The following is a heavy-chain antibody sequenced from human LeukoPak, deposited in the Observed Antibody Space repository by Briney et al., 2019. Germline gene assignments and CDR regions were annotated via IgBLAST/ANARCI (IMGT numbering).Heavy chain of an antibody. CDR1: GGTFSSYA. D-gene: IGHD6-13*01. CDR3: ARGAGYSSSWSANDY. CDR2: IIPIFGTA. V-gene: IGHV1-69*05. Sequence: GASVKVSCKASGGTFSSYAISWVRQAPGQGLEWMGGIIPIFGTANYAQKFQGRVTITTDESTSTAYMELSSLRSEDTAVYYCARGAGYSSSWSANDYWGQGTLVTVSS. J-gene: IGHJ4*02.